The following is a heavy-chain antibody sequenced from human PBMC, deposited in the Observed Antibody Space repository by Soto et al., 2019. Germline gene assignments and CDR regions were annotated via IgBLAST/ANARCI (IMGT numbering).Heavy chain of an antibody. CDR3: ARVAITLIRGLKVDFYSMDV. V-gene: IGHV1-18*01. CDR2: ISVYNGSK. Sequence: ASVKVSCKASGYTFNNYGITLVRQAPGQGLEWLGWISVYNGSKNYAKKVQGRVSMTADTSTSTAHMELRSLQSDDTAVYFCARVAITLIRGLKVDFYSMDVWGQGTTVTVSS. J-gene: IGHJ6*02. D-gene: IGHD3-10*01. CDR1: GYTFNNYG.